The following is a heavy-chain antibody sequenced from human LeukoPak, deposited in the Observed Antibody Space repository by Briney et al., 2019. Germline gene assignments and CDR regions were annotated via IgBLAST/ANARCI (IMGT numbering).Heavy chain of an antibody. CDR1: GGSFSGYY. CDR2: INHSGST. V-gene: IGHV4-34*01. CDR3: ARNFPPYYYYMDV. Sequence: SETLSLTCAVYGGSFSGYYWSWIRQPPGKGLEWIGEINHSGSTNYNPSLKSRVTISVDTSKNQFSLKLSSVTAADTAVYYCARNFPPYYYYMDVWGKGTTVTVSS. J-gene: IGHJ6*03.